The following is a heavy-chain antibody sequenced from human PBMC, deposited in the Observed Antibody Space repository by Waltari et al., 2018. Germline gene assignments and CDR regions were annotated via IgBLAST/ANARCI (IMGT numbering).Heavy chain of an antibody. J-gene: IGHJ6*03. CDR3: ARGDCSGGSCYYYYYYMDV. Sequence: QVQLVQSGAEVKKPGSSVKVSCKASGGTFSSYAISWVRQAPGQGLEWMGGIIPIFGTANYAQKFQGRVTITADKSTSTAYMELSSLRSEDTAVYYCARGDCSGGSCYYYYYYMDVWGKGTTVTVSS. CDR2: IIPIFGTA. CDR1: GGTFSSYA. D-gene: IGHD2-15*01. V-gene: IGHV1-69*14.